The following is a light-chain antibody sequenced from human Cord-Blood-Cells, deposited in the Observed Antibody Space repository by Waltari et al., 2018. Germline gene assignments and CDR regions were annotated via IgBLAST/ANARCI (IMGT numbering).Light chain of an antibody. V-gene: IGKV4-1*01. CDR2: WAS. CDR1: QSVLYSSNNKNY. CDR3: QQYYSTPHT. Sequence: DIVMTQSPDSLAVSLGERATINCKSNQSVLYSSNNKNYLAWYQQKPGQPPKLLISWASTRESGVPDRFSGSGSGTDFTLTISSLQAEDVAVYYCQQYYSTPHTFGQGTKLEIK. J-gene: IGKJ2*01.